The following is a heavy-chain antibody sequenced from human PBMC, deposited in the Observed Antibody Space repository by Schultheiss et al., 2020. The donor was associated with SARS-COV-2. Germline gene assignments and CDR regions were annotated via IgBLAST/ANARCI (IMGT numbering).Heavy chain of an antibody. D-gene: IGHD3-10*01. CDR2: IYYSGST. CDR1: GGSFSGYY. Sequence: SETLSLTCAVYGGSFSGYYWSWIRQPPGKGLEWIGYIYYSGSTYYNPSLKSRVTISVDTSKNQFSLKLSSVTAADSAVYYCARNPPGSGSYRFDYWGQGTLVTVSS. V-gene: IGHV4-34*01. J-gene: IGHJ4*02. CDR3: ARNPPGSGSYRFDY.